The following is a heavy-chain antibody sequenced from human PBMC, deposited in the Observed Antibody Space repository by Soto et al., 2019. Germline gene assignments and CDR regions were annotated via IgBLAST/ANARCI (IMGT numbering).Heavy chain of an antibody. CDR2: IKQDGSEK. D-gene: IGHD6-19*01. J-gene: IGHJ4*02. CDR1: GFTFSSYW. Sequence: GGSLRLSCAASGFTFSSYWMSWVRQAPGKGLEWVANIKQDGSEKYYVDSVKGRFTISRDNAKNSLYLQMNSLRAEDTAVYYCARGDVSAVAGTTSLGYWGQGTLVTVSS. V-gene: IGHV3-7*01. CDR3: ARGDVSAVAGTTSLGY.